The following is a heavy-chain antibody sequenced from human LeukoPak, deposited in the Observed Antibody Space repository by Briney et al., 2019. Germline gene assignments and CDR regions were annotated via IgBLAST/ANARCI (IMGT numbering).Heavy chain of an antibody. CDR3: ARGANWFDP. CDR1: GDSVSRNRAA. J-gene: IGHJ5*02. CDR2: TYYRSKWYY. Sequence: SQSLSLTCAISGDSVSRNRAAWNWIRQSPSRGLEWLGRTYYRSKWYYDYAVSVKSRITINPDTSKNQFSLKLSSVTAADTAVYYCARGANWFDPWGQGTLVTVSS. V-gene: IGHV6-1*01.